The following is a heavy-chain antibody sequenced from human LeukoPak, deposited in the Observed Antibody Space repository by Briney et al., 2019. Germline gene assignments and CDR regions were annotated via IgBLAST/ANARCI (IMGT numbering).Heavy chain of an antibody. D-gene: IGHD3-10*01. J-gene: IGHJ4*02. CDR1: GFTFSSYS. Sequence: PGGSLRLSCAASGFTFSSYSMNWVRQAPGKGLEWVSAISGSGGSTYYADSVEGRFTISRDNSKNTLYLQMNSLRAEDTAVYYCAKGLNYYGSGSPHPYYFDYWGQGTLVTVSS. V-gene: IGHV3-23*01. CDR2: ISGSGGST. CDR3: AKGLNYYGSGSPHPYYFDY.